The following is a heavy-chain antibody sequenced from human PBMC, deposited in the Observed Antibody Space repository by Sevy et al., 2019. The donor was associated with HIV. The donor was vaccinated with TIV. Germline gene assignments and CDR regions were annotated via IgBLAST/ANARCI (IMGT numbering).Heavy chain of an antibody. D-gene: IGHD3-16*01. J-gene: IGHJ4*02. CDR1: GFTFSSYG. CDR3: ARDRGEILSSAFDY. CDR2: ISYDGRNTK. V-gene: IGHV3-30*19. Sequence: GGSLRLSCAASGFTFSSYGMHWVRQAPGKGLEWVAVISYDGRNTKYKADSVKGRFTISRDNSKNTLYLQMNSLRAEDTAIYYCARDRGEILSSAFDYWGQGTLVTVSS.